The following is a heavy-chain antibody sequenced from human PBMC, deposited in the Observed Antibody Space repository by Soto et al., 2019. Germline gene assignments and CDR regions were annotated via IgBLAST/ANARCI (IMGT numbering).Heavy chain of an antibody. CDR2: TASKDESYTT. CDR3: ARGRYALGV. J-gene: IGHJ6*02. V-gene: IGHV3-72*01. D-gene: IGHD3-9*01. CDR1: GFTFSDHY. Sequence: GGSLRLSCAASGFTFSDHYMDWVRQAPGKGLEWVGRTASKDESYTTGYAASVKGRFAISRDDTENSLHLQMNSLRVEDTAMYYCARGRYALGVWGQGTTVTVSS.